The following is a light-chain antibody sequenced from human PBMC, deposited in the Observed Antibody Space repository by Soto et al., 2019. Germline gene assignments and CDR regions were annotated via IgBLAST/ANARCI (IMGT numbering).Light chain of an antibody. Sequence: DIQMTHSPSSLSASVVDRVTITCLASQSISSYLNWYQQKPGKAPKLLIYAASSLQSGVPSRFSGSGSGTDFTLTISSLQPEDSATYYCQKSYSTPQKFGQGTKVDIK. CDR3: QKSYSTPQK. CDR2: AAS. V-gene: IGKV1-39*01. CDR1: QSISSY. J-gene: IGKJ1*01.